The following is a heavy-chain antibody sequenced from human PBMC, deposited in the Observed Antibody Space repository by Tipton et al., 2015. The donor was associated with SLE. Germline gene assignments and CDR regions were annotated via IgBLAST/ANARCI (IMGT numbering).Heavy chain of an antibody. CDR3: ARVALRVWFNRFDS. V-gene: IGHV4-39*01. CDR2: IYYSGTT. D-gene: IGHD2-15*01. J-gene: IGHJ5*01. CDR1: GGSISSSSDY. Sequence: LRLSCTVSGGSISSSSDYWGWIRQPPGKGLEWIGNIYYSGTTFYNPSLKSRVTMSIDTSKNQFFLKLTSVTAADTAVYYCARVALRVWFNRFDSWGQGTLVTVSS.